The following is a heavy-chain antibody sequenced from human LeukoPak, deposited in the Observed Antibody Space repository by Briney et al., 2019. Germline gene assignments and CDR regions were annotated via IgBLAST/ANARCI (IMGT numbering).Heavy chain of an antibody. V-gene: IGHV3-23*01. D-gene: IGHD3-16*01. CDR1: GFIFSSYV. Sequence: GGSLRLSCAASGFIFSSYVMSWVRRAPGKRLEWVSTISGSGYSTYYADSVKGRFTISRDNAKNSLYLQMSNLRAEDTAVYFCARGGGLDVWGQGATVTVSS. CDR3: ARGGGLDV. J-gene: IGHJ6*02. CDR2: ISGSGYST.